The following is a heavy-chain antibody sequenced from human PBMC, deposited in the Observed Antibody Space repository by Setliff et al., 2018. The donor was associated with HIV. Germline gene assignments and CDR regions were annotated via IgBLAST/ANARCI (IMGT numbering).Heavy chain of an antibody. J-gene: IGHJ6*02. D-gene: IGHD3-10*01. CDR3: AASQNSYSYLGYYYYNVDV. CDR2: ILPFLGMG. CDR1: GGTFSKTV. V-gene: IGHV1-69*10. Sequence: WASVKVSCKASGGTFSKTVISWVRQAPGQGLEWVGGILPFLGMGDFAQKFQGRVTIGADESTSTAYMELSSLGYDDTAVYYCAASQNSYSYLGYYYYNVDVWGQGTTVTVSS.